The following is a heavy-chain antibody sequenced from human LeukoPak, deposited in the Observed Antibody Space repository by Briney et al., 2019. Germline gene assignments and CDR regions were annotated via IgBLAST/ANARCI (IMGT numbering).Heavy chain of an antibody. V-gene: IGHV3-7*01. Sequence: PGGSLRLSCAASGFTFSSYWMSWVRQAPGKGLEWVANIKQDGSEKYYVDSVKGRFTISRDNAKNSLYLQMNSLRAEDTAAYYCARDSYGSGITPFDPWGQGTLVTVSS. J-gene: IGHJ5*02. CDR1: GFTFSSYW. D-gene: IGHD3-10*01. CDR2: IKQDGSEK. CDR3: ARDSYGSGITPFDP.